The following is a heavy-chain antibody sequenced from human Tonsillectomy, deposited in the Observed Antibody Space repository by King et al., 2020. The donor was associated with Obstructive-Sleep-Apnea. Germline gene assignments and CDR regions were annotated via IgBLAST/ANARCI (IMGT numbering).Heavy chain of an antibody. Sequence: VQLVESGGGVVQPGRSLRLSCAASGFTFSNYAMHWVRQAPGKGLEWVTVISYDGSNKYYADSVKGRFTISRDNPKSTLSLQMNSLTAEDTAIYYCARDPSSYYSSFYFDYWGQGTLVTVSS. J-gene: IGHJ4*02. D-gene: IGHD3-22*01. CDR2: ISYDGSNK. CDR1: GFTFSNYA. CDR3: ARDPSSYYSSFYFDY. V-gene: IGHV3-30*04.